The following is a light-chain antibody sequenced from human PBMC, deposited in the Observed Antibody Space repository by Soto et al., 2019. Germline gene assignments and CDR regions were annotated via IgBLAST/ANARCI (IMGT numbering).Light chain of an antibody. CDR2: DVT. CDR1: STDVGGHYY. J-gene: IGLJ2*01. CDR3: TSYTSANSYVA. Sequence: QSALTQPASVSGSPGQSITISCTGTSTDVGGHYYVSWYQQHPGKAPKLIIYDVTDRPSGVSHRFSGSKSGNTASLTISGLQAEDEADYYCTSYTSANSYVAVGGGTKLTVL. V-gene: IGLV2-14*03.